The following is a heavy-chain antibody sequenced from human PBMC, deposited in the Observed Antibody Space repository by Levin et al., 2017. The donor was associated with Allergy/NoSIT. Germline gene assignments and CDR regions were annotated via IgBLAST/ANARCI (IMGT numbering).Heavy chain of an antibody. V-gene: IGHV4-4*02. J-gene: IGHJ4*02. D-gene: IGHD6-19*01. CDR3: ARDYGTRYSSGWLGFDY. CDR2: IYRSGST. Sequence: PSETLSLTCAVSGGSISSNNWWSWVRQPPGKGLEWIGEIYRSGSTNYNPSLKSRVTISVDKSKNQFSLKLSSETAADTAVYYCARDYGTRYSSGWLGFDYWGQGTLVTVSS. CDR1: GGSISSNNW.